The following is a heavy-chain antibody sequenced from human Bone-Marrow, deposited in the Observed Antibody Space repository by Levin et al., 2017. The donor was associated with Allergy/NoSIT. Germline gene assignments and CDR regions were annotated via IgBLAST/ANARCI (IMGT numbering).Heavy chain of an antibody. CDR2: VDPEHGET. CDR3: TTDLWPQQYTGYNPFDN. D-gene: IGHD5-12*01. V-gene: IGHV1-69-2*01. J-gene: IGHJ4*02. CDR1: GYTFSDYY. Sequence: ASVKVSCKVSGYTFSDYYIHWIQQAPGQGLQWMGLVDPEHGETMYAEKFQGRVAMTADTSTDTAYMELISLTSADPAFYYCTTDLWPQQYTGYNPFDNWGQGTLVTVSS.